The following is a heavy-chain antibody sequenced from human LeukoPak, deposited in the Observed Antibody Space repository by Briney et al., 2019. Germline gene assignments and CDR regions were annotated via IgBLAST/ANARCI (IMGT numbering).Heavy chain of an antibody. CDR1: GFTFSSYA. Sequence: GGSLRLSCAASGFTFSSYAMSWVRQAPGKGLEWVSVIYRGGSTYYADSVKGRFTISRDNSKNTLYLQMNSLRAEDTAVYYCAIRYYDSSGYLVYWGQGTLVTVSS. J-gene: IGHJ4*02. D-gene: IGHD3-22*01. CDR3: AIRYYDSSGYLVY. V-gene: IGHV3-23*03. CDR2: IYRGGST.